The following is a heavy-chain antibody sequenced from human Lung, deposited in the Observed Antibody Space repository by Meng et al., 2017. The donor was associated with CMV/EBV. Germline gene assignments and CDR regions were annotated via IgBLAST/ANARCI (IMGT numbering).Heavy chain of an antibody. Sequence: ASXXVSXKASGYTFTGYYMHWVRQAPGQGLEWMGWINPNSGGTNYAQKFQGRVTMTRDTSISTAYMELSRLRSDDTAVYYCASLLGYCSSTSCYEGNYYFDYWXQGTXVNGAS. CDR2: INPNSGGT. CDR1: GYTFTGYY. J-gene: IGHJ4*02. V-gene: IGHV1-2*02. CDR3: ASLLGYCSSTSCYEGNYYFDY. D-gene: IGHD2-2*01.